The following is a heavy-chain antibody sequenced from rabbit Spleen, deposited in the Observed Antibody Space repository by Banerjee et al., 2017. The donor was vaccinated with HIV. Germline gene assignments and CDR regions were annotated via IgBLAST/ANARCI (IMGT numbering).Heavy chain of an antibody. V-gene: IGHV1S40*01. J-gene: IGHJ4*01. CDR1: GFSFSSSDW. Sequence: QSLEESGGDLVKPGASLTLTCTASGFSFSSSDWIYWVRQAPGKGLEWIGCIATGSGTTWYASWAKGRFTISKTSSTTVTLQMTSLTAADTATYFCARGSAAMTMVITGFYLNLWGQGTLVTVS. D-gene: IGHD2-1*01. CDR2: IATGSGTT. CDR3: ARGSAAMTMVITGFYLNL.